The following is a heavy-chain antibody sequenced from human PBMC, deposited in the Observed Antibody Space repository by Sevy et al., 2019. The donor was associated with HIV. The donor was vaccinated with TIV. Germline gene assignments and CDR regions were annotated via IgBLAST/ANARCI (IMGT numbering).Heavy chain of an antibody. V-gene: IGHV3-7*01. J-gene: IGHJ4*02. CDR2: INEDGSEK. CDR3: ARDVAAGDF. Sequence: GGSLRLSCAASGFTFTRYWMSWVRQAPGKGLEWVANINEDGSEKYYVESVKGRLTISRDNARKSLHLQMNSLGAEDTAIYYCARDVAAGDFWGQGTLVTVSS. CDR1: GFTFTRYW. D-gene: IGHD2-21*01.